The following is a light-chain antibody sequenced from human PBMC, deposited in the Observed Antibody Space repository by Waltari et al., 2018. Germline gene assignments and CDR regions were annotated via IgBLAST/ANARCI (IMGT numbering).Light chain of an antibody. CDR3: QQYYSTPPET. CDR2: AAS. CDR1: QDISNS. Sequence: DIQMTQSPSSLSASVGDRVTITCRASQDISNSLAWYRQKPGKAPKLLLYAASSLESGVPSRFSGSGSGTDYTLTISSLQPEDFATYYCQQYYSTPPETFGGGTKVEIK. J-gene: IGKJ4*01. V-gene: IGKV1-NL1*01.